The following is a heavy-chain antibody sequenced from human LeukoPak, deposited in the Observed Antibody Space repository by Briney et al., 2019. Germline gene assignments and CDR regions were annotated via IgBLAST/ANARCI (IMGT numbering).Heavy chain of an antibody. CDR3: ARHYCTINTCAPVEGY. Sequence: GASVKVSCKASGYTFTDYYMHWVRQAPGQGLEWMGWINPNSGGTNYAQKFQGRVTLTRDTSISTVYMELSRLRSDDTAVYFCARHYCTINTCAPVEGYWGQGTLVTVSS. CDR1: GYTFTDYY. D-gene: IGHD2-8*01. CDR2: INPNSGGT. V-gene: IGHV1-2*02. J-gene: IGHJ4*02.